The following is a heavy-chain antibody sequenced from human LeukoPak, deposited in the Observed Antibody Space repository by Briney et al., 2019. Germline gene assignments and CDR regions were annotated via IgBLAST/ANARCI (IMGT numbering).Heavy chain of an antibody. D-gene: IGHD1-14*01. CDR3: TRRRWGSGNDY. J-gene: IGHJ4*02. CDR2: INSDGGGT. Sequence: GGSLRLSCAASGFTFSSYWMHWVRQAPGKGLGWVSRINSDGGGTTYADSVKGRFTISRDNAKNTVYLQMNSLRAEDTAVYYCTRRRWGSGNDYWGQGTLVTVSS. CDR1: GFTFSSYW. V-gene: IGHV3-74*01.